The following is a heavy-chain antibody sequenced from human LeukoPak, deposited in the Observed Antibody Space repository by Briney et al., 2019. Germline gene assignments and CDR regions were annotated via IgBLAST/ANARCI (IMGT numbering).Heavy chain of an antibody. D-gene: IGHD3-22*01. CDR2: IYYSGST. J-gene: IGHJ1*01. V-gene: IGHV4-30-4*01. CDR1: GGSISSDDYY. CDR3: VRSRRFSDHYDTGGTAEYFQH. Sequence: SQTLSLTCTVSGGSISSDDYYWHWIRQPPGKGLEWIGYIYYSGSTYYNPSLKSRVTISVDTSKNQFALNLSSVTAADTAVYYCVRSRRFSDHYDTGGTAEYFQHWGQGTLVTVSS.